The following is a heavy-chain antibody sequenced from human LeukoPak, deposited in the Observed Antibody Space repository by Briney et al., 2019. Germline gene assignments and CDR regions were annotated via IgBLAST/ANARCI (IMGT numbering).Heavy chain of an antibody. Sequence: GGSLRLSCAASGFTFSSYAMHWVRQAPGKGLEYVSAISSNGGSTYYANSVKGRFTISRDNSKNTLYLQMGSLRAEDMAVYYCARDQGYQLLLYWGQGTLVTVSS. V-gene: IGHV3-64*01. CDR3: ARDQGYQLLLY. J-gene: IGHJ4*02. CDR1: GFTFSSYA. CDR2: ISSNGGST. D-gene: IGHD2-2*01.